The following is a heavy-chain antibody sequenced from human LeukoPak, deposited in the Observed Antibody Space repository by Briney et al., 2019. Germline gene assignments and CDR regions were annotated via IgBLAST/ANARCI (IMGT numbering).Heavy chain of an antibody. J-gene: IGHJ4*02. D-gene: IGHD6-19*01. Sequence: PGGSLRLSCSASGFIFSTYWMSWVRQAPGKGLEWVSLIYSGGSTYYADSVKGRFTISRDNSKNTLYLQMNSLRAEDTAVYYCARDPKGPQWLVLFSEDSWYFDYWGQGTLVTVSS. V-gene: IGHV3-66*01. CDR2: IYSGGST. CDR3: ARDPKGPQWLVLFSEDSWYFDY. CDR1: GFIFSTYW.